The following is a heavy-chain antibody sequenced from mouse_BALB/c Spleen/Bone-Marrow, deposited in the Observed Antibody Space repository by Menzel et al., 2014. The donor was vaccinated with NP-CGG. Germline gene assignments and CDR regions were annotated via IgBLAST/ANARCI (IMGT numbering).Heavy chain of an antibody. CDR3: ATYYYGSSLFAY. D-gene: IGHD1-1*01. V-gene: IGHV14-3*02. CDR1: GFNIKNTY. Sequence: EVKLMESGAELVKPGASVKLSCTASGFNIKNTYIHWVKQRPEQGLEWIGRIDPANVNTKYDPKFQGKATITADTSSNTAYLQLSSLTSEDTAVNYCATYYYGSSLFAYWGQGTLVTVPA. CDR2: IDPANVNT. J-gene: IGHJ3*01.